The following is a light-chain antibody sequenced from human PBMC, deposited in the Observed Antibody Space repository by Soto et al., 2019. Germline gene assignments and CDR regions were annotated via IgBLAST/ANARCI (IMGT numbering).Light chain of an antibody. CDR2: EAS. CDR1: QSVSSRY. J-gene: IGKJ1*01. V-gene: IGKV3D-20*02. Sequence: EIVLTQSPGTLSLSPGERATLSCRASQSVSSRYLAWYQQKPGQAPSVLIYEASSRATGIPDRFSGSGSGTDFTLTISSLQSEDFAVYYCQQYKNWRAWTFGQGTKVDI. CDR3: QQYKNWRAWT.